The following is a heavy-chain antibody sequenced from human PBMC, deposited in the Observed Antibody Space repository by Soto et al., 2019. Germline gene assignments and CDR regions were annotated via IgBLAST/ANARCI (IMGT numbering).Heavy chain of an antibody. CDR2: IYYSGST. J-gene: IGHJ6*03. D-gene: IGHD1-20*01. CDR3: AREMQFRITGTNTTYYYYYMDV. Sequence: SETLSLTCTVSGGSISSYYWSWIRQPPGKGLEWIGYIYYSGSTKYNPSHKSRVNISVDTSKNQISMKLRSVTTADTAVYYCAREMQFRITGTNTTYYYYYMDVWGKGTTVTVSS. V-gene: IGHV4-59*01. CDR1: GGSISSYY.